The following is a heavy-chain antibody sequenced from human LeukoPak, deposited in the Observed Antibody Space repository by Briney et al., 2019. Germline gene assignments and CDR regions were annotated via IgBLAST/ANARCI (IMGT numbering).Heavy chain of an antibody. CDR3: VRAVSGTLGGAFDI. V-gene: IGHV1-2*02. D-gene: IGHD1-7*01. CDR2: INPNSGVT. CDR1: GYTFIDYF. J-gene: IGHJ3*02. Sequence: ASVKVSCKASGYTFIDYFIHWMRQTPAQGLEGLGWINPNSGVTRYAQKLKDRVTMTRDTAAYMELSSLKSDDTAVYYCVRAVSGTLGGAFDIWGQGTVVTVSS.